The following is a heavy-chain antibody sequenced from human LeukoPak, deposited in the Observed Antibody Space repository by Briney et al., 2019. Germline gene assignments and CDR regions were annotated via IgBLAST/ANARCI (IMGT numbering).Heavy chain of an antibody. CDR2: VIPASEIS. D-gene: IGHD3-16*02. V-gene: IGHV1-69*04. J-gene: IGHJ6*02. CDR3: ARVGYTRGPLPYGMDV. CDR1: VGPFHTYA. Sequence: GASVKVSCKASVGPFHTYAISWVRLVPGQGLEWMRRVIPASEISTYAQKFLGRITITADYFASTVYMEVSGLRSVDTSTYYCARVGYTRGPLPYGMDVWGQGTTVTV.